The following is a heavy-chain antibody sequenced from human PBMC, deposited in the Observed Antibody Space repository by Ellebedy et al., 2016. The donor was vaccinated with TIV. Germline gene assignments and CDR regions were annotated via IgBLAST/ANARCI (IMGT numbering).Heavy chain of an antibody. J-gene: IGHJ3*02. D-gene: IGHD1-14*01. CDR2: IYYSGST. CDR3: ARANSIQYTGDAFDI. Sequence: LRLXXTVSGGSISSGDYYWSWIRQPPGKGLEWIGYIYYSGSTYYNPSLKSRVTISVDTSKNQFSLKLSSVTAADTAVYYCARANSIQYTGDAFDIWGQGTMVTVSS. V-gene: IGHV4-30-4*01. CDR1: GGSISSGDYY.